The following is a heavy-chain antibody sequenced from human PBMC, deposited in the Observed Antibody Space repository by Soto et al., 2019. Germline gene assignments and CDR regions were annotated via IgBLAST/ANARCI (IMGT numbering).Heavy chain of an antibody. CDR1: GGSISSDGYY. V-gene: IGHV4-31*03. J-gene: IGHJ4*02. CDR2: IYYSGST. Sequence: SDTLSLTCTVSGGSISSDGYYWSWIRHHPGKGLEWIGYIYYSGSTYYNPSLESRVSISVDTSKTQFSLKLSSVTAADTAVYYFAKAGRDGYNYFDYWGQGTLVTVSS. CDR3: AKAGRDGYNYFDY. D-gene: IGHD5-12*01.